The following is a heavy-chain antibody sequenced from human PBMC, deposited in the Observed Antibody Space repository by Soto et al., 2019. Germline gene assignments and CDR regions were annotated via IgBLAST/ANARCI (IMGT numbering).Heavy chain of an antibody. CDR3: ARTLYGDNVDY. Sequence: GASVKVSCKASGYTFTSYGISWVRQAPGQGLEWMGWISAYNGNTKYAQKLQGRVTMTRNTSISTAYTELSSLRSEDTAVYYCARTLYGDNVDYWGQGTLVTVSS. J-gene: IGHJ4*02. D-gene: IGHD4-17*01. V-gene: IGHV1-18*01. CDR2: ISAYNGNT. CDR1: GYTFTSYG.